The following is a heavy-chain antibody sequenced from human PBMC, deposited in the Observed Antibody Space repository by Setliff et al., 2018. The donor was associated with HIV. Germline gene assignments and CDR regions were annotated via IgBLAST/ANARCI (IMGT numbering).Heavy chain of an antibody. CDR1: GGFIGGHY. J-gene: IGHJ3*02. Sequence: KTSETLSLTCTVSGGFIGGHYWTWIRQPPGRGLEWIATISYDGSTDYNPSLKNRVAISLDTSQNQFSLRLSSVTAADTALYYCAKDWDTFWSGYSRVIAFDIWGQGKMVTASS. CDR3: AKDWDTFWSGYSRVIAFDI. D-gene: IGHD3-3*01. CDR2: ISYDGST. V-gene: IGHV4-59*11.